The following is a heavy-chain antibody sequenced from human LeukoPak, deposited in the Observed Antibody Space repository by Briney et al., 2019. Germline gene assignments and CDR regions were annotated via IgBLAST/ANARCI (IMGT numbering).Heavy chain of an antibody. CDR1: GGTFSSYA. CDR2: IIPIFGTA. V-gene: IGHV1-69*13. CDR3: ATVTTVGGFDY. D-gene: IGHD4-11*01. Sequence: SVKVSCKASGGTFSSYAISWVRQAPGQGLDWMGGIIPIFGTANYAQKFQGRVTITADESTSTAYMELSSLRSEDTAVYYCATVTTVGGFDYWGQGTLVTVSS. J-gene: IGHJ4*02.